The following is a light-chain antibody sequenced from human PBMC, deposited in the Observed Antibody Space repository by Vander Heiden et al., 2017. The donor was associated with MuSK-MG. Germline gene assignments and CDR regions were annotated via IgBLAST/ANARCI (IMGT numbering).Light chain of an antibody. CDR1: QSVSSSY. Sequence: DIVVTQSPGTLSLSPGERATLSCRASQSVSSSYLAWYQQKAGPAPRLLIYGATSRATGIPDRFSGSGSGKDFTLTISRLEAEDFAVYYCQQYGSSPRTFGQGTKVEIK. CDR3: QQYGSSPRT. V-gene: IGKV3-20*01. J-gene: IGKJ1*01. CDR2: GAT.